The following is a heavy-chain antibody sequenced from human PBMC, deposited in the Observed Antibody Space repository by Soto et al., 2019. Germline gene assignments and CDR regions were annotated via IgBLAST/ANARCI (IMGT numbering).Heavy chain of an antibody. J-gene: IGHJ3*02. D-gene: IGHD3-10*01. CDR1: GFTLRNYY. CDR3: ARGGVPAALDI. Sequence: VQLVESGGALVQPGGSLRLSCAVSGFTLRNYYMHWARQAPGKGLVWVSHINGDGSTTDYADSVKGRFTISRDNAKNTLYLQMNSLRAEDTAVYYCARGGVPAALDIWGEGTMVPVSS. CDR2: INGDGSTT. V-gene: IGHV3-74*01.